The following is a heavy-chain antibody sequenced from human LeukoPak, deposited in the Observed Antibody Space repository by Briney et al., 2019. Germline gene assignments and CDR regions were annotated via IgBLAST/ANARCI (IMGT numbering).Heavy chain of an antibody. CDR2: ISGYNGNT. J-gene: IGHJ6*02. Sequence: GASVKVSCKASGGTFSSYAISWVRQAPGQGLEWMGWISGYNGNTNYAQKLQGRVTMTTDTSTSTAYMELRSLRSDDTAVYYCASDTDYYYGMDVWGQGTTVTVSS. CDR3: ASDTDYYYGMDV. V-gene: IGHV1-18*01. CDR1: GGTFSSYA.